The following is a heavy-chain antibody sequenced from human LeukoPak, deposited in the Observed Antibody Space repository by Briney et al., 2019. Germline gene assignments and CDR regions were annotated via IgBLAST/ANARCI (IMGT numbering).Heavy chain of an antibody. V-gene: IGHV5-51*01. D-gene: IGHD4-23*01. CDR3: ARRGNFGVIDY. CDR2: IYPGDSDT. Sequence: ALQSSCKGSGYSFTSYWIGWVRPVPGKGVEWMGIIYPGDSDTRYSPSFQGQVTISADKSISTASLQWSSLKASDTAMYYCARRGNFGVIDYWGQGTLVTVSS. CDR1: GYSFTSYW. J-gene: IGHJ4*02.